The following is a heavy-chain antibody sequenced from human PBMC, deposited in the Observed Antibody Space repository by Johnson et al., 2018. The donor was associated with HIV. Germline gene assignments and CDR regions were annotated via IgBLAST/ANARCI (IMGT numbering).Heavy chain of an antibody. CDR2: ISSSGSTI. D-gene: IGHD5-18*01. Sequence: QVQLVESGGGLVKPGGSLRLSCAASGFTFSDYYMSWIRQAPGKGLEWVSYISSSGSTIYYADSVKGRFTISRENAKNSLYLQMNSLRAEDTALYYCAKGVYTAMVLLGAFDIWCQGTMVTVSS. CDR1: GFTFSDYY. J-gene: IGHJ3*02. CDR3: AKGVYTAMVLLGAFDI. V-gene: IGHV3-11*01.